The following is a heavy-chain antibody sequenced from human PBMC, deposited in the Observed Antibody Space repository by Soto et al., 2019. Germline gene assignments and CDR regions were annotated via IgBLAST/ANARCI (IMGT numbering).Heavy chain of an antibody. J-gene: IGHJ6*02. CDR1: GFTFDDYA. V-gene: IGHV3-9*01. CDR3: AKDYSSGWAPHYYYYGMDV. CDR2: ISWNSGSI. D-gene: IGHD6-19*01. Sequence: GGSLRLSCAASGFTFDDYAMHWVRQAPGKGLEWVSGISWNSGSIGYADSVKGRFTISRDNAKNSLYLQMNSLRAEDTALYYCAKDYSSGWAPHYYYYGMDVWGQGTTVTVSS.